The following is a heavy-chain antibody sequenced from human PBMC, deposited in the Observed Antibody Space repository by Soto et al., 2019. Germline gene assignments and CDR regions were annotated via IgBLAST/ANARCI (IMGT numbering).Heavy chain of an antibody. D-gene: IGHD6-19*01. V-gene: IGHV2-26*01. J-gene: IGHJ6*03. CDR2: IFSNDEK. CDR3: ARILFGRSVAGGYFYMDV. CDR1: GFSLSNGKVG. Sequence: HVTLKESGPVLVKPTETLTLTCTVSGFSLSNGKVGVSWIRQPPGKALEWLAHIFSNDEKSYRTFLKSMLTSSEDTSKSQVVLTMTNVDPVDTATYDCARILFGRSVAGGYFYMDVWGKGTTVTVSS.